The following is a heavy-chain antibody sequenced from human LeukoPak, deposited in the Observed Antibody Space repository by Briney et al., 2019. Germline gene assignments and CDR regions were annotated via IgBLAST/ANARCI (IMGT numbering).Heavy chain of an antibody. D-gene: IGHD4-17*01. Sequence: SGGSLRLSCAASGFTFSSYWMSWVRQAPGKGLEWVANIKQDGSEKYYVDSVKGRFTISRDNAKNSLYLQMNSLRAEDTAVYYCARVGQTYGDYVGAFDIWGQGTMVTVSS. CDR3: ARVGQTYGDYVGAFDI. CDR2: IKQDGSEK. V-gene: IGHV3-7*01. CDR1: GFTFSSYW. J-gene: IGHJ3*02.